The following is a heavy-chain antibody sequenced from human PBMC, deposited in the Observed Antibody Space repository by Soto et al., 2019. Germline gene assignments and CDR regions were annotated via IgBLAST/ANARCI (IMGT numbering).Heavy chain of an antibody. CDR1: GFNFGAYA. V-gene: IGHV3-23*01. CDR2: ISGSSSGT. Sequence: EARLLESGGGLIQPGGSLRLSCEASGFNFGAYAMSWVRQAPGKGLEWVSGISGSSSGTYYTDSVKGRFTISRDNSKNTVYLQMNSLRGEDTAVYYCAKDRSENFWVYYYAMDVWGQGTAATVSS. J-gene: IGHJ6*02. D-gene: IGHD6-19*01. CDR3: AKDRSENFWVYYYAMDV.